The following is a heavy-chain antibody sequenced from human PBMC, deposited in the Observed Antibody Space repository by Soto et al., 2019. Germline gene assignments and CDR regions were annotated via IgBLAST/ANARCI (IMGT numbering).Heavy chain of an antibody. Sequence: LRLSCSASGXSFSSLAMSWVRQAPGKGLEWVSSISGRGVDTLYADSVKGRFTISRDNSRNTLYLQVNSLRAEDTAVYYCAKDQTDVTLFDYWGQGTLVTVSS. CDR3: AKDQTDVTLFDY. CDR2: ISGRGVDT. D-gene: IGHD2-21*02. J-gene: IGHJ4*02. V-gene: IGHV3-23*01. CDR1: GXSFSSLA.